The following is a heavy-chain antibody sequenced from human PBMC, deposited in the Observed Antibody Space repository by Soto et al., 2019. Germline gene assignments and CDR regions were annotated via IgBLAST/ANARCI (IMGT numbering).Heavy chain of an antibody. CDR2: INHSGST. D-gene: IGHD6-19*01. CDR1: GGSFSGYY. Sequence: KPSETLSLTCAVYGGSFSGYYWSWIRQPPGKGLEWIGEINHSGSTNYNPSLKSRVTISVDTSKNQFSLKLSSVTAADTAVYYCARASIAVAGTKYYYYYYGMDVWGQGTTVTSP. J-gene: IGHJ6*02. V-gene: IGHV4-34*01. CDR3: ARASIAVAGTKYYYYYYGMDV.